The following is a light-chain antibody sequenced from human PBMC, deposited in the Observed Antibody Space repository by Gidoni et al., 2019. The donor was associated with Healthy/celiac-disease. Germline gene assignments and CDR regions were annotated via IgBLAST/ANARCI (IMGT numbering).Light chain of an antibody. V-gene: IGKV3-11*01. CDR3: QQRSNWPPEVT. CDR2: DAS. Sequence: EIVLTQSQATLSLSPGERATLSCRASQSVSSYLAWYQQKPGQAPRLLIYDASNRAPGIPARFSGSGSGTDFTLTISSLEPEDFAVYYCQQRSNWPPEVTFGGGTKVEIK. CDR1: QSVSSY. J-gene: IGKJ4*01.